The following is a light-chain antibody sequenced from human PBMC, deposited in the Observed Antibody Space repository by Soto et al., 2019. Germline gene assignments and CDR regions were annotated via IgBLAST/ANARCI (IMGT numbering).Light chain of an antibody. CDR3: QQYGSSPQT. V-gene: IGKV3-20*01. CDR1: QSVRSSY. Sequence: PGERATLSCRTSQSVRSSYLAWYQQKPGQAPRLLIYGASSRATGIPDRFSGSGSGTDFTLTISRLEPEDFAVYYCQQYGSSPQTFGQGTKVDIK. J-gene: IGKJ1*01. CDR2: GAS.